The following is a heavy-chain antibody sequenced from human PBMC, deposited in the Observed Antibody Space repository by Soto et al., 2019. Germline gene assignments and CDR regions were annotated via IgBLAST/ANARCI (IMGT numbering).Heavy chain of an antibody. D-gene: IGHD2-15*01. CDR2: IYYSGST. V-gene: IGHV4-59*01. CDR1: GGSISSYY. J-gene: IGHJ5*02. Sequence: PSETLSLTCTVSGGSISSYYWSWIRQPPWKGLEWIGHIYYSGSTSYNSSLKSRVTISVDTSKSQLSLKLSSVTAADTAVYYCARVRDCSGGTCYSWWFDPWGQGTLVTVS. CDR3: ARVRDCSGGTCYSWWFDP.